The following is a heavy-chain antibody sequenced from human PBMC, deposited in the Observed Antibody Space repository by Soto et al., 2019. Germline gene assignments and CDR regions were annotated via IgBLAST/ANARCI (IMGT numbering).Heavy chain of an antibody. D-gene: IGHD2-15*01. CDR3: ARQRVVVAANHLDDFDI. V-gene: IGHV3-30-3*01. Sequence: GGSLRLSCAASGFTFSSYAMHWVRQAPGKGLEWVAVISYDGSNKYYADSVKGRFTISRDNSKNTLYLQMNSLRAEDTAVYYCARQRVVVAANHLDDFDIWGQGTMVTVSS. CDR1: GFTFSSYA. CDR2: ISYDGSNK. J-gene: IGHJ3*02.